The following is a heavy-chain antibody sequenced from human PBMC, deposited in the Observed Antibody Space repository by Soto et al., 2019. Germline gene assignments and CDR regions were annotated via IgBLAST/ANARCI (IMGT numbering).Heavy chain of an antibody. CDR3: ASGGNSGYYYYGMDV. D-gene: IGHD2-21*02. CDR1: GYTFTSYY. V-gene: IGHV1-46*01. Sequence: QVQLVQSGAEVKKPGASVKVSCKASGYTFTSYYMHWVRQAPGQGLEWMGIINPSGGSTSYAQKFEGRVTMTRETSTSTVYMELSSLRSEDTAVYYCASGGNSGYYYYGMDVWGQGTTVTVSS. CDR2: INPSGGST. J-gene: IGHJ6*02.